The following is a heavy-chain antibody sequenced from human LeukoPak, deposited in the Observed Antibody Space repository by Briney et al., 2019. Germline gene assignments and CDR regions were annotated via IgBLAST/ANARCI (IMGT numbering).Heavy chain of an antibody. CDR1: GFTFSSYA. CDR2: ISGSGGST. J-gene: IGHJ4*02. Sequence: GGSLRLSCAASGFTFSSYAMSWVRQAPGKGLEWVSAISGSGGSTYYADSVKGRFTISRDNSKNTLYLQMNSLRAEDTAVYYCPKDPSGYYYHYPDYWGQGTLVTVSS. D-gene: IGHD3-22*01. V-gene: IGHV3-23*01. CDR3: PKDPSGYYYHYPDY.